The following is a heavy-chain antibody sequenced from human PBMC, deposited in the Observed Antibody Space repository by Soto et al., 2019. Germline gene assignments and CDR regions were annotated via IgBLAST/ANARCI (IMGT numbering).Heavy chain of an antibody. D-gene: IGHD5-18*01. CDR2: ISSSGSTI. Sequence: ESGGGLVKPGGSLRLSCAASGFTFSDYYMSWIRQAPGKGLEWVSYISSSGSTIYYADSVKGRFTISRDNAKNSLYLQMNSRRAEDTAVYYCARGEAWFHTAMVLRAPFDYWGQGTLVTVSS. CDR1: GFTFSDYY. V-gene: IGHV3-11*01. CDR3: ARGEAWFHTAMVLRAPFDY. J-gene: IGHJ4*02.